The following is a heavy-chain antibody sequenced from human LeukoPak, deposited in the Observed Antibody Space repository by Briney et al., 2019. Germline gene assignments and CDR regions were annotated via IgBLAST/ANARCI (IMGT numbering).Heavy chain of an antibody. Sequence: SETLSLTCTVSGVSISSSNSYWGWIRQPPGRGLEWIGSIYYSGNTYYNASLKSQVSISIDTSKNQFSLKLTSVTAADTAVYYCARQTGSGLFILPGGQGTLVTVSS. CDR2: IYYSGNT. CDR3: ARQTGSGLFILP. J-gene: IGHJ4*02. V-gene: IGHV4-39*01. D-gene: IGHD3/OR15-3a*01. CDR1: GVSISSSNSY.